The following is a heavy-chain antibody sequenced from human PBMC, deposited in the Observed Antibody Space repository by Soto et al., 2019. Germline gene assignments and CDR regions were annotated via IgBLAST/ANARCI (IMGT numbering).Heavy chain of an antibody. J-gene: IGHJ5*02. V-gene: IGHV1-46*01. CDR2: INPTEGRT. Sequence: QVQLMQSGAEVRKPGASVKLSCKASGYPFTSYHMHWVRQAPGQGLEWMGVINPTEGRTRYSQKIQDRDAMTRDTSSSTIFMELSSLRSEDTPIYFCARGREYSFGYNWFDPWGQGTLVTVSS. CDR1: GYPFTSYH. D-gene: IGHD4-4*01. CDR3: ARGREYSFGYNWFDP.